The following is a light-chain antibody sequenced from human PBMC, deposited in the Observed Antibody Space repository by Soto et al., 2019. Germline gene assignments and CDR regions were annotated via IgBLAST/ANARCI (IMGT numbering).Light chain of an antibody. Sequence: QSALTQPRSVSGSPGQSVTISCTGTSSDVGTYNSVSWYQQHPGKAPKLMIYDVNKRPSGVPDRFSGSMSGNTASLTISGLQADDEADYHCSSYAGNYTFDFGGGTKLTVL. V-gene: IGLV2-11*01. J-gene: IGLJ2*01. CDR1: SSDVGTYNS. CDR3: SSYAGNYTFD. CDR2: DVN.